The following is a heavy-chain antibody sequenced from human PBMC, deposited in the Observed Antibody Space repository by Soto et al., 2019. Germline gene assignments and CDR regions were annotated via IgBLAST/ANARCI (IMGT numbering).Heavy chain of an antibody. CDR1: GASITSSSDF. CDR3: ARINVYCSSTSCYDGGYFDY. V-gene: IGHV4-39*07. J-gene: IGHJ4*02. CDR2: IYYSGRN. Sequence: SETLSLTCTVSGASITSSSDFWGWIRQPPGKGLEWIGSIYYSGRNYYNPSLKSRVTMSVDTSKNQFSLKLSSVTAVDTAVYCCARINVYCSSTSCYDGGYFDYWGQGTLVTVSS. D-gene: IGHD2-2*01.